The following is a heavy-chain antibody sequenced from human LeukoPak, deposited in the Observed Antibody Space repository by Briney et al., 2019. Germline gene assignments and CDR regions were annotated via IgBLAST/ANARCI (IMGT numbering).Heavy chain of an antibody. CDR2: ISSSGGST. CDR3: AKDSLHWFNP. V-gene: IGHV3-23*01. Sequence: PGGSLRLSCAASGFTFNNYAMTWVRQAPGKGLEWVSLISSSGGSTYYADSVKGRFTISRDNSKNTLYLQMSSPRVEDTAIYYCAKDSLHWFNPWGQGTLVTVSS. CDR1: GFTFNNYA. J-gene: IGHJ5*02.